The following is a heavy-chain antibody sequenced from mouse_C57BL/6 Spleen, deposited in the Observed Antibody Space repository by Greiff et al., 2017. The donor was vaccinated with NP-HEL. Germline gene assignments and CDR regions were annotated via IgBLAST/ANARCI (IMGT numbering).Heavy chain of an antibody. Sequence: VQLQQPGAELVKPGASVKMSCKASGYTFTSYWITWVKQTPGQGLEWIGDIYPGSGSTNYNEKFKSKATLTVDTSSSTVYMQLSSLTSEDSAVYYCARWYGNPYYYAMDYWGQGTSVTVSS. CDR2: IYPGSGST. CDR1: GYTFTSYW. D-gene: IGHD2-10*02. V-gene: IGHV1-55*01. J-gene: IGHJ4*01. CDR3: ARWYGNPYYYAMDY.